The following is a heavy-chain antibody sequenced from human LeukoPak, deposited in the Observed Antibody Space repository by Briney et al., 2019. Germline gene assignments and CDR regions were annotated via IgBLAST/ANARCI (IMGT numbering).Heavy chain of an antibody. CDR2: INTNTGNP. CDR3: GGDPKLGIRGYTYGYIDY. Sequence: GASVKVSCKASGYTFTSYAMNWVRQAPGQGLEWMGWINTNTGNPTYAQGFTGRFVFSLDTSVSTAYLQISGLKADDTAVYYCGGDPKLGIRGYTYGYIDYWGQGTLVTVSS. CDR1: GYTFTSYA. J-gene: IGHJ4*02. D-gene: IGHD5-18*01. V-gene: IGHV7-4-1*02.